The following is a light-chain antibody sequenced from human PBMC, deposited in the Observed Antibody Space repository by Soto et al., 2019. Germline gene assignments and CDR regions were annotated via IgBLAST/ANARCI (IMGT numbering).Light chain of an antibody. V-gene: IGKV3-15*01. CDR1: QSVSSN. CDR3: QQYNNWPLLT. J-gene: IGKJ4*01. CDR2: GAS. Sequence: EIVMTQSPATLSVSPGERATLSCRASQSVSSNLAWYQQKPGQAPRLLSDGASPRAPGIPARFSGSGSGTEFTLTISSLQSEDFAVYYCQQYNNWPLLTFGGGTKVEIK.